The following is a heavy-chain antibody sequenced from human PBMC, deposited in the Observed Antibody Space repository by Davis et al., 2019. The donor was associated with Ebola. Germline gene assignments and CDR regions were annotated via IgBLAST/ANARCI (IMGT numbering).Heavy chain of an antibody. CDR2: ISAYNGNT. J-gene: IGHJ6*02. CDR1: GYTFTSYG. D-gene: IGHD3-10*01. Sequence: AASVKVSCKASGYTFTSYGISWVRQAPGRGLEWMGWISAYNGNTNYAQKLQGRVTMTTDTSTSTADMELRSLRSDDTAVYYCARDGIGSGSYYYYGMDVWGQGTTVTVSS. CDR3: ARDGIGSGSYYYYGMDV. V-gene: IGHV1-18*01.